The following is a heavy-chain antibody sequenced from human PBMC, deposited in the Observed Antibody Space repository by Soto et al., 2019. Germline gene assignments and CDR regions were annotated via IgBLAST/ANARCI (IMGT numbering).Heavy chain of an antibody. Sequence: EVQLLESGGGLVQPGGSLRLSCAASGFTFSSYAMSWVRQAPGKGLEWVSAISGSGGSTYYADSVKGRFTISRDNSKNTLYLQMNSLRAEDTAVYYCAKTPGRSGGPRGAFDIWGQGTMVTVSS. V-gene: IGHV3-23*01. CDR3: AKTPGRSGGPRGAFDI. CDR1: GFTFSSYA. J-gene: IGHJ3*02. D-gene: IGHD2-15*01. CDR2: ISGSGGST.